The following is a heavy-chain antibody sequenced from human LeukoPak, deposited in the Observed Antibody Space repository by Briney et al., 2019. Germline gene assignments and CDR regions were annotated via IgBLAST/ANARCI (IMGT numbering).Heavy chain of an antibody. CDR2: INPNSGGT. CDR1: GYTFTGYY. D-gene: IGHD3-10*01. J-gene: IGHJ4*02. Sequence: ASVKVSCKASGYTFTGYYMHWVRQAPGQGLEWMGWINPNSGGTNYAQKFQGRVTMTRDTSISTAYMELSRLRSDDTAVYYCARASGSGSYLFDYWGQGTLVTVSS. V-gene: IGHV1-2*02. CDR3: ARASGSGSYLFDY.